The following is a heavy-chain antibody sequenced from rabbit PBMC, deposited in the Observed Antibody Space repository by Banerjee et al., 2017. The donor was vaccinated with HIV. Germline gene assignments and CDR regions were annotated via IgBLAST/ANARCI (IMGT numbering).Heavy chain of an antibody. J-gene: IGHJ6*01. V-gene: IGHV1S45*01. CDR1: GFSFSTSYW. D-gene: IGHD1-1*01. CDR3: ARVNATSSGVYYYYGMDL. CDR2: IDVGSSDNT. Sequence: QQQLEESGGGLVKPGGTLTLTCTASGFSFSTSYWICWVRQAPGKGLEWIACIDVGSSDNTYYASWAKGRFTISKTSSTTVTLQMTSLTAADTATYFCARVNATSSGVYYYYGMDLWGQGTLVT.